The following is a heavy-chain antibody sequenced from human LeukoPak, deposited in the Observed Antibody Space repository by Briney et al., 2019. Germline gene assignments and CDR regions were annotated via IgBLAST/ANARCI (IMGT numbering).Heavy chain of an antibody. CDR2: ISSSGSTI. D-gene: IGHD3-10*02. CDR3: AELGITMIGGV. Sequence: GGSLRLSCAASGFTFSSYEMNWVRQAPGKGLEWVSYISSSGSTIYCANSVKGRFTISRDNAKNSLYLQMNSLRAEDTAVYYCAELGITMIGGVWGKGTTVTISS. CDR1: GFTFSSYE. V-gene: IGHV3-48*03. J-gene: IGHJ6*04.